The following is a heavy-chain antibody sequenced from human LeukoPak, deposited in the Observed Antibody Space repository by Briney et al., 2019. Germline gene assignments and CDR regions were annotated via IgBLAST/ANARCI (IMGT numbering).Heavy chain of an antibody. D-gene: IGHD2-15*01. CDR3: ARSALGRGDCYGY. J-gene: IGHJ4*02. CDR2: IYSGGST. V-gene: IGHV3-53*01. CDR1: GFTVSSNY. Sequence: GGSLRLSCAASGFTVSSNYMSWVRQAPGKGLEWVSVIYSGGSTYYADSVKGRFTISRDNSKNTLYLQMNSLRAEDTAAYYRARSALGRGDCYGYWGQGTLVAVSS.